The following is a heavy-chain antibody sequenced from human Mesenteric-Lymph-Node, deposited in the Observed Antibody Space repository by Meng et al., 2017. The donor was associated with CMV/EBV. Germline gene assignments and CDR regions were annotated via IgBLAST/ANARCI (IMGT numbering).Heavy chain of an antibody. CDR2: ITWNSGTI. CDR3: ARAQFWSGYYHYYYYGMDV. V-gene: IGHV3-9*01. Sequence: GGSLRLSCAASGFTFDDYALHWVRQVPGKGLEWVSGITWNSGTIAYADSVKGRFTISRDNAKNSLYLQMNSLRAEDTAVYYCARAQFWSGYYHYYYYGMDVWGQGTTVTVSS. D-gene: IGHD3-3*01. J-gene: IGHJ6*02. CDR1: GFTFDDYA.